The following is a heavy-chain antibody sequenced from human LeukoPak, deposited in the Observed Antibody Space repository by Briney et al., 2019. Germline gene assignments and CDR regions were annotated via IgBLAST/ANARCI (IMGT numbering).Heavy chain of an antibody. Sequence: SCKASGGTFSSYAMSWVRQAPGKGLEWVSAISGSGGSTYYADSVKGRFTISRDNSKNTLYLQMNSLRAEDTAVYYCAKRQRTTGTTYYYYYYMDVWGKGTTVTVSS. J-gene: IGHJ6*03. CDR2: ISGSGGST. V-gene: IGHV3-23*01. CDR1: GGTFSSYA. D-gene: IGHD1-1*01. CDR3: AKRQRTTGTTYYYYYYMDV.